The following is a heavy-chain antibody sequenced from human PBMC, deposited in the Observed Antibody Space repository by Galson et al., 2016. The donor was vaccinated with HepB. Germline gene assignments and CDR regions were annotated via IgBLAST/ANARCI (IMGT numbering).Heavy chain of an antibody. Sequence: SVKVSCKASGGRDSSYAITWVRQAPGQGLEWMGGIIPIFGTSNYAQQFQGRLRITADELAATAYMELSSLRSDDTAVYYCARDYNGVLYWGQGTLVTVSS. CDR2: IIPIFGTS. V-gene: IGHV1-69*13. D-gene: IGHD3-10*01. CDR3: ARDYNGVLY. CDR1: GGRDSSYA. J-gene: IGHJ4*02.